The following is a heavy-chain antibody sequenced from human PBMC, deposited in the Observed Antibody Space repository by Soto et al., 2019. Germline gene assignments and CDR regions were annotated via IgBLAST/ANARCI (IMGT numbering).Heavy chain of an antibody. CDR3: ARSRGGYFGY. CDR1: GGSISSYY. CDR2: IYYSGST. D-gene: IGHD3-22*01. V-gene: IGHV4-59*01. Sequence: QVQLPESGPGLAKPSETLSLTCTVSGGSISSYYWSWIRQPPGKGLEWIGYIYYSGSTNYNPSLKSRVTISVDTSKKRFSLKLSSVTAADTAVYYCARSRGGYFGYWGQGTLVTVSS. J-gene: IGHJ4*02.